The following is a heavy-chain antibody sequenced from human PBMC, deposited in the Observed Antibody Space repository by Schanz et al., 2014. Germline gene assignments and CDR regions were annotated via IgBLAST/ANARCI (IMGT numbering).Heavy chain of an antibody. CDR3: AKGRFGELSAFDI. CDR2: VPFDGSQK. J-gene: IGHJ3*02. Sequence: DVHLLESGGGLVQPGGSLRLSCAASEFTFSTDAMSWVRQAPGKGLEWVAFVPFDGSQKFYAESVKGRFTISRDNSKNTLYLQMNSLRAEDTAVYYCAKGRFGELSAFDIWGQGTMVTVSS. D-gene: IGHD3-10*01. CDR1: EFTFSTDA. V-gene: IGHV3-23*01.